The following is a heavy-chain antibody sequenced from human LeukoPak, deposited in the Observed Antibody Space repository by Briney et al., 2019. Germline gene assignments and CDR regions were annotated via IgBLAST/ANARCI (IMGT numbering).Heavy chain of an antibody. V-gene: IGHV3-23*01. D-gene: IGHD3-10*01. CDR2: ISGSGDDT. Sequence: HPGGSLRLSCAASGFTFSSYGMSWVRQAPGKGLEWVSAISGSGDDTYYADSVKGRFTISRDNSKNTLYLQMNSLRAEDTAVYYCAKHAPKGMLRGVTLCLLSYWGQGTLVTVSS. CDR1: GFTFSSYG. J-gene: IGHJ4*02. CDR3: AKHAPKGMLRGVTLCLLSY.